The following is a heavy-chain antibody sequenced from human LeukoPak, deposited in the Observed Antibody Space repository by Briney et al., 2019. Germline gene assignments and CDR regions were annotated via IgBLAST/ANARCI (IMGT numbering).Heavy chain of an antibody. CDR2: VYYSGTT. CDR3: ASPYSNYVSWFDP. Sequence: PSETLSLTCNVSGDSISGYYWSWIRQPPGEGLEWIGYVYYSGTTDYNPSLRSRVTISVDTSKNQFSLKLSSVTAADTAVYYCASPYSNYVSWFDPWGQGTLVTVSS. V-gene: IGHV4-59*12. D-gene: IGHD4-11*01. CDR1: GDSISGYY. J-gene: IGHJ5*02.